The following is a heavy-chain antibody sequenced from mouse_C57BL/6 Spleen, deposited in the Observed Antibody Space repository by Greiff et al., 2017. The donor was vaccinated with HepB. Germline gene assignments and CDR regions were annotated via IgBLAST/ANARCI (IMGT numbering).Heavy chain of an antibody. CDR3: ARVEGVYYGNSGAMDY. D-gene: IGHD2-1*01. J-gene: IGHJ4*01. V-gene: IGHV1-59*01. CDR2: IDPSDSYT. Sequence: QVQLKQPGAELVRPGTSVKLSCKASGYTFTSYWMHWVKQRPGQGLEWIGVIDPSDSYTNYNQKFKGKATLTVDTSSSTAYMQLSSLTSEDSAVYYCARVEGVYYGNSGAMDYWGQGTSVTVSS. CDR1: GYTFTSYW.